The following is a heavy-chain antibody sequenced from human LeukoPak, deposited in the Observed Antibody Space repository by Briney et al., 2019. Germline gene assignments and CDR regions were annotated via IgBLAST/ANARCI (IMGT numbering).Heavy chain of an antibody. J-gene: IGHJ4*02. Sequence: ASVKVSCKASGYTFTGYYMQWVRQAPGQGLEWMGGIIPIFGTANYAQKFQGRVTITTDESTSTAYMELSSLRSEDTAVYYCARGYDLARGLDYWAREPWSPSPQ. CDR3: ARGYDLARGLDY. D-gene: IGHD3-3*01. CDR1: GYTFTGYY. CDR2: IIPIFGTA. V-gene: IGHV1-69*05.